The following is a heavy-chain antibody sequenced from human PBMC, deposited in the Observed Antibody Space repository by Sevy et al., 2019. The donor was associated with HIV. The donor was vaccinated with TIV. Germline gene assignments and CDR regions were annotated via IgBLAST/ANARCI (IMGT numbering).Heavy chain of an antibody. V-gene: IGHV1-18*01. J-gene: IGHJ6*02. CDR1: GYTFTSYG. Sequence: ASVKVSCMATGYTFTSYGISWVRQAPGQGLEWMGWISAYNGNTNYAQKLQGRATMTTDTSTRPAYMELRSLRSDDTAVYYCARVGWLDNPVGVFGYYYGMDVWGQGTTVTVSS. CDR2: ISAYNGNT. D-gene: IGHD5-12*01. CDR3: ARVGWLDNPVGVFGYYYGMDV.